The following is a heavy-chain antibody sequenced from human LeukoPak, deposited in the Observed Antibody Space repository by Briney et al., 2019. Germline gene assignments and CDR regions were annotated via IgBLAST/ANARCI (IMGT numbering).Heavy chain of an antibody. Sequence: GGSLRLSCVASGFTFRDYYMSWIRRAPGKGLEWVSSITGSGGSTYYADSVRGRFTISRDNSKNSLYLQMNSLSAKDTAEYYCAKAYSSGWACFDYWGQGALVTVSA. CDR2: ITGSGGST. CDR3: AKAYSSGWACFDY. D-gene: IGHD6-19*01. CDR1: GFTFRDYY. V-gene: IGHV3-23*01. J-gene: IGHJ4*02.